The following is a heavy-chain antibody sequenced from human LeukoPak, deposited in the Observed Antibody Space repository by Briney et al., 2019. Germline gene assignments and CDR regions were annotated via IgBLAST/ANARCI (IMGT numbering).Heavy chain of an antibody. J-gene: IGHJ1*01. CDR1: GGSISSGDYY. D-gene: IGHD2-2*01. CDR2: IYYSGST. V-gene: IGHV4-30-4*08. CDR3: ARAGMSVCSSTSCSYAEYYQH. Sequence: PSETLSLTCTVSGGSISSGDYYWSWLRQPPGKGLEWYVYIYYSGSTYYNPSLQGRVTIAVDTSKIPFSLKLVSVAAADTAVYYCARAGMSVCSSTSCSYAEYYQHWGQGTLVTVSS.